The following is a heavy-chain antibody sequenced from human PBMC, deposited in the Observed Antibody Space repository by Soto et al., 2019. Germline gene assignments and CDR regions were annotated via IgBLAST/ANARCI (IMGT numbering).Heavy chain of an antibody. V-gene: IGHV3-73*01. CDR1: GFTFSGSA. CDR3: TGLHTYACDY. J-gene: IGHJ4*02. CDR2: IRSKANSYAT. Sequence: EVQLVESGGGLVQPGGSLKLSCAASGFTFSGSAMHWVRQASGKGLEWVGRIRSKANSYATAYAASVKGRFTISRDDSKNTAYLQMNSLKTEDTAVYYCTGLHTYACDYWGQGTLVTVSS. D-gene: IGHD2-2*01.